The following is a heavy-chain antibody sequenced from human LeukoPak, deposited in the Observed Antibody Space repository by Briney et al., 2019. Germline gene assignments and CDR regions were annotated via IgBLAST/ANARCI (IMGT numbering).Heavy chain of an antibody. CDR2: ISGSGDST. CDR3: AKLLSQYDSSGYYYFEY. Sequence: GGSLRLSCAASGFTFYTYGMTWVRQAPGKGLEWVSTISGSGDSTYYADSVKGRFTISRDNSKNTVYLQMNSLRVEDTAVYYCAKLLSQYDSSGYYYFEYWGQGTLVTVSS. V-gene: IGHV3-23*01. D-gene: IGHD3-22*01. J-gene: IGHJ4*02. CDR1: GFTFYTYG.